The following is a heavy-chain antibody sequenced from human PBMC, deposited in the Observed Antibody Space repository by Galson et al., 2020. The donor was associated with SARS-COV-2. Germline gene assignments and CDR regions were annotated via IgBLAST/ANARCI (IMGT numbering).Heavy chain of an antibody. J-gene: IGHJ4*02. CDR3: AKDGGAYPDY. CDR1: GFTFSSYG. CDR2: IWYDGSNK. Sequence: QLGESLKISCAASGFTFSSYGMHWVRQAPGKGLEWVAVIWYDGSNKYYADSVKGRFTISRDNSKNTLYLQMNSLRAEDTAVYYCAKDGGAYPDYWGQGTLVTVSS. V-gene: IGHV3-33*06. D-gene: IGHD2-21*01.